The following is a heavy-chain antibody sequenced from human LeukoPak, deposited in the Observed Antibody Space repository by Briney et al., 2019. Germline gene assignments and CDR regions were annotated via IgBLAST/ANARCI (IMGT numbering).Heavy chain of an antibody. CDR3: ARDQYGEDTAMVISY. J-gene: IGHJ4*02. V-gene: IGHV3-30*04. D-gene: IGHD5-18*01. CDR1: GFTFSSYA. Sequence: GGSLRLSCAASGFTFSSYAMHWVRQAQGKGLGGVAVISYDGSNKYYADSVKGRFTISRDNSKNTLYLQMSSLRAEDTAVYYCARDQYGEDTAMVISYWGQGTLVTVSS. CDR2: ISYDGSNK.